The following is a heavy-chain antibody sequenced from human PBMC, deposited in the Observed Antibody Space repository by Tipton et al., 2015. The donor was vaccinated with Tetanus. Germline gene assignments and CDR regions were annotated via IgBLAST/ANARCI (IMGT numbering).Heavy chain of an antibody. CDR2: IYPSDSDI. Sequence: VQLVQSGAEVRKPGESLKISCQGSGYSFTSYWIGWVRQMSGKGLEWMGVIYPSDSDIRYSPSFQGQVRISADKSNNTAYLQWGSLEASDTAMYYCARGGVDSRVFDFWGHGSLATVSS. J-gene: IGHJ4*01. CDR1: GYSFTSYW. V-gene: IGHV5-51*01. D-gene: IGHD3-3*01. CDR3: ARGGVDSRVFDF.